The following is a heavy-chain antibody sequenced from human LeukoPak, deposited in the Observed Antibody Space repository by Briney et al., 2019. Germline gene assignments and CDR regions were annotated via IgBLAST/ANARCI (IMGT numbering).Heavy chain of an antibody. CDR1: GGSISSYY. Sequence: PSETLSLTCAVYGGSISSYYWSWIRQPAGKGLEWIGRIYTSGSTNYNPSLKSRVTMSVDTSKNQFSLKLSSVTAADTAVYYCARGSVTIHAFDIWGQGTMVTVSS. D-gene: IGHD4-17*01. V-gene: IGHV4-59*10. J-gene: IGHJ3*02. CDR2: IYTSGST. CDR3: ARGSVTIHAFDI.